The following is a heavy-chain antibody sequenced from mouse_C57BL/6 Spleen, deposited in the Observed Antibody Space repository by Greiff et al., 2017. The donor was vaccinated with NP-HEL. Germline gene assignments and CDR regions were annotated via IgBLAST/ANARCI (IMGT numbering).Heavy chain of an antibody. D-gene: IGHD1-1*01. V-gene: IGHV1-72*01. Sequence: QVQLQQPGAELVKPGASVKLSCKASGYTFTSYWMHWVKQRPGRGLEWIGRIDPNSGGTKYNEKFKSKATLTVDKPSSTAYMQLSSLTSEDSAVYYCARSPNPSITTVVAPYYWGQGTTLTVSS. CDR2: IDPNSGGT. J-gene: IGHJ2*01. CDR1: GYTFTSYW. CDR3: ARSPNPSITTVVAPYY.